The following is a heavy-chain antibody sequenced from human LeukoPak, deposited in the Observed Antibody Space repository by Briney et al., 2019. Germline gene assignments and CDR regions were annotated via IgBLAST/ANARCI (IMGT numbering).Heavy chain of an antibody. Sequence: SQTLSLTCAISGDSVSSNSAAWNWIRQSPSRGLEWLGRTYYRSKWYNDYAVSVKSRITINPDTSKNQFSLQLNSVTPEDTAVYYCARDSEIAVAVFGWFDPWGQGTLVTVSS. J-gene: IGHJ5*02. CDR3: ARDSEIAVAVFGWFDP. CDR1: GDSVSSNSAA. CDR2: TYYRSKWYN. V-gene: IGHV6-1*01. D-gene: IGHD6-19*01.